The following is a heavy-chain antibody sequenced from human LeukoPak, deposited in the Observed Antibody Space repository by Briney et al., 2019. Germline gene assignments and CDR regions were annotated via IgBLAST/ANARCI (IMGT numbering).Heavy chain of an antibody. CDR1: GFTFSSYE. V-gene: IGHV3-48*03. CDR3: ARDQPYDSSGYYYGGEFDY. Sequence: PGGSLRLSCAASGFTFSSYEMNWVRQAPGKGLEWVSSISSGAATIYYADSVKGRFTISRDNAKNSLYLQMNSLRAADTAVYYCARDQPYDSSGYYYGGEFDYWGQGTLVTVSS. D-gene: IGHD3-22*01. J-gene: IGHJ4*02. CDR2: ISSGAATI.